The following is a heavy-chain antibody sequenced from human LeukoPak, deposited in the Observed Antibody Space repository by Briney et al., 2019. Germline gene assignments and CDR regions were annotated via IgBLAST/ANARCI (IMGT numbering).Heavy chain of an antibody. CDR1: GGSVSSSNW. CDR2: IYHNGNT. CDR3: VRDTPGGSYGDYDY. V-gene: IGHV4-4*02. J-gene: IGHJ4*02. D-gene: IGHD4-17*01. Sequence: SSGTLSLTRTISGGSVSSSNWWGWIRQPPGQVLEWIGEIYHNGNTGYNPSLKSRVTISVHKSKNQFSLSLTSVTAADTAVYYCVRDTPGGSYGDYDYWGQGTLVTVSS.